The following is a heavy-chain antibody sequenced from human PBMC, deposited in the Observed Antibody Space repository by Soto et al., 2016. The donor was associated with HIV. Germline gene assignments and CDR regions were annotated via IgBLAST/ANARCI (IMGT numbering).Heavy chain of an antibody. CDR2: INWNGGST. CDR3: ARDRGYYYGSGSSKAVYYYGMDV. V-gene: IGHV3-20*04. J-gene: IGHJ6*02. CDR1: GFTFDDYG. D-gene: IGHD3-10*01. Sequence: EVQLVESGGGVVRPGGSLRLSCAASGFTFDDYGMSWVRQAPEKGLKWVSGINWNGGSTSYADSVKGRFTISRDNAKNSLYLQMNSLRAEDTALYYCARDRGYYYGSGSSKAVYYYGMDVWGQGTTVTVSS.